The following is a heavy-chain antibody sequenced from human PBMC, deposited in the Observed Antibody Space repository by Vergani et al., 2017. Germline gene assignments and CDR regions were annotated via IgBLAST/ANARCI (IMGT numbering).Heavy chain of an antibody. J-gene: IGHJ4*02. CDR1: GFTFSSYW. D-gene: IGHD6-13*01. V-gene: IGHV3-7*01. CDR2: IKQDGSEK. CDR3: ARGYYSSSWGNDY. Sequence: EVQLVESGGGLVQPGGSLRLSCAASGFTFSSYWMSWVRQAPGKGLEWVANIKQDGSEKYYVDSVKGRFTISRDNAKNSLYLQMNSLRAEDTAVYYCARGYYSSSWGNDYWGQGTLVTVSS.